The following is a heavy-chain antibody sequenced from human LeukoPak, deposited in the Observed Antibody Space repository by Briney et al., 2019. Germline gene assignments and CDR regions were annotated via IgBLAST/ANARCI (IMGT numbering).Heavy chain of an antibody. CDR3: ASVLLSSGYSN. J-gene: IGHJ4*02. Sequence: SETLPLTCSVSGPSVTSYYCNWIRQPLRKGLEWIGNVYNSGSTSYNPSLRSRATISVDTSKNQFSLKLSSVAAADTAVYYCASVLLSSGYSNWGQGNLVTVSS. CDR2: VYNSGST. CDR1: GPSVTSYY. V-gene: IGHV4-59*02. D-gene: IGHD3-22*01.